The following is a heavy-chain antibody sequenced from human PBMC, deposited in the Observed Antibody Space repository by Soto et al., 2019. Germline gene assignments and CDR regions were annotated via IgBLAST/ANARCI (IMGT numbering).Heavy chain of an antibody. CDR3: ARSMYSTSAQLYYGMDV. Sequence: SETLSLTCAVSGYSLRSGYFWGWIRQHPGKGLEWIGSMYHSGSTYYNLSLKSRVTISVDTSKNQLSLKLSSAPAADTAVYYCARSMYSTSAQLYYGMDVWGQGTTVTVSS. V-gene: IGHV4-38-2*01. J-gene: IGHJ6*02. CDR1: GYSLRSGYF. CDR2: MYHSGST. D-gene: IGHD6-6*01.